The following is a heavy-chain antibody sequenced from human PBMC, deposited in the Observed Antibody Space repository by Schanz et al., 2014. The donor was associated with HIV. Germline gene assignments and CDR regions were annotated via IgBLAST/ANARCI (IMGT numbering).Heavy chain of an antibody. D-gene: IGHD3-9*01. CDR1: GFTFSKYS. J-gene: IGHJ6*02. V-gene: IGHV3-48*02. CDR2: ISSGSTTI. Sequence: EMKLVESGGGLAQPGGSLTLSCVASGFTFSKYSMNWVRQAPGKGLEWVSYISSGSTTIHYADYVMGRFTISRDNAKNSMYLVMNSLRDEDTAVYYCARDNEERDIWTGNYYYYGMDVWGQGTTVTVAS. CDR3: ARDNEERDIWTGNYYYYGMDV.